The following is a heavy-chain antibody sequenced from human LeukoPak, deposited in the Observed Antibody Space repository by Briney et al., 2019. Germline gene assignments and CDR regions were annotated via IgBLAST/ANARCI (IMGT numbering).Heavy chain of an antibody. V-gene: IGHV3-66*04. CDR3: ASQRRVDLGYAFNL. J-gene: IGHJ4*02. Sequence: GGSLRLSCAASGFTVSSNYMNWVRQAPGKGLEWVSVIYSGGSAYYADSVKGRFTISRDNSKNTLYLQMNSLRADDTAVYYCASQRRVDLGYAFNLWGQGTLVTVSS. D-gene: IGHD2-2*01. CDR1: GFTVSSNY. CDR2: IYSGGSA.